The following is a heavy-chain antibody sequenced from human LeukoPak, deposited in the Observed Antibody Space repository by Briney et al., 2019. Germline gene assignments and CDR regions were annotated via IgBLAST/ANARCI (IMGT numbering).Heavy chain of an antibody. CDR1: GVTFSSYG. CDR3: AKDAGYSYGTDY. V-gene: IGHV3-30*02. Sequence: GGSLRLSCAASGVTFSSYGMHWVRQAPGKGLEWVAFIRYDGSNKYYADSVKGRFTISRDNSKNTLYLQMNSLRAEDTAVYYCAKDAGYSYGTDYWGQGTLVTVSS. D-gene: IGHD5-18*01. J-gene: IGHJ4*02. CDR2: IRYDGSNK.